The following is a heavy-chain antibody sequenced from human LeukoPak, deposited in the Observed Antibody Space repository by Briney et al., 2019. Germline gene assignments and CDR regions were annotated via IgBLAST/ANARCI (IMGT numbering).Heavy chain of an antibody. CDR1: GGSMTNYY. D-gene: IGHD6-13*01. V-gene: IGHV4-4*07. CDR3: AGDAGKRNRNSWYKVYYYYYMDV. Sequence: SETLSLTCTVSGGSMTNYYWSWIRQPAGKGLEWIGRIYSSGSTNFKSSLKSRVSMSVDTSTNQFSLNISSVSAADSAVYYCAGDAGKRNRNSWYKVYYYYYMDVWGKGTTVTVSS. J-gene: IGHJ6*03. CDR2: IYSSGST.